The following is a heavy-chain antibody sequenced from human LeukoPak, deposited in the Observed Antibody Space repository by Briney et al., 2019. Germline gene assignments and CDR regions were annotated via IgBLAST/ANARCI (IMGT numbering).Heavy chain of an antibody. V-gene: IGHV3-11*01. CDR3: TRDRGAYNLYDY. CDR1: GFTFNDYH. Sequence: GGSLRLSCAASGFTFNDYHMNWIRQAPGKGLEWISYISSSGDTTYYADFVKGRFTVSRDNAENSLSLQMDSLKTEDTAVYHCTRDRGAYNLYDYWGQGTLVTVSS. D-gene: IGHD1-1*01. CDR2: ISSSGDTT. J-gene: IGHJ4*02.